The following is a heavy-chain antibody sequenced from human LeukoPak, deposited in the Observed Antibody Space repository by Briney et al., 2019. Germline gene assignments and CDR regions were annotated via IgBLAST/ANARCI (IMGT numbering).Heavy chain of an antibody. CDR1: GYTFTSYG. D-gene: IGHD6-19*01. Sequence: ASAKASCKASGYTFTSYGISWVRQAPGQGLEWIGWISAYNGNTNYAQKLQGRVTMTTDTSTSTAYMELRSLRSDDTAVYYCARVPRWGGYSSGWYRDYWGQGTLVTVSS. J-gene: IGHJ4*02. V-gene: IGHV1-18*01. CDR3: ARVPRWGGYSSGWYRDY. CDR2: ISAYNGNT.